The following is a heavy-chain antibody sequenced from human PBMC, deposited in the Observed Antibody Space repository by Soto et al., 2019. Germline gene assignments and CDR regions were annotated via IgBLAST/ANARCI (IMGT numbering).Heavy chain of an antibody. V-gene: IGHV5-51*01. Sequence: GESLKLSCKASGYNFFSYWIGWVRQMPGKGLEWMGIIYPGDSDTRYSPSFQGQVTISADKSISTAYLQWSSLKASDTAMYYCARLHGYCSSTSCFYFDYWGQGTLVTVSS. J-gene: IGHJ4*02. CDR3: ARLHGYCSSTSCFYFDY. CDR1: GYNFFSYW. D-gene: IGHD2-2*03. CDR2: IYPGDSDT.